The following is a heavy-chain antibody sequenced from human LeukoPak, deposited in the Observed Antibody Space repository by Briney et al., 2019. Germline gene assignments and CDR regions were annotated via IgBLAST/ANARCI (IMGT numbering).Heavy chain of an antibody. J-gene: IGHJ6*02. Sequence: GGSLRLSCAASGFTFSSYDMLWVRQATGKGLEWVSSIGIASDTYYAASVKGRFTISRDNAKNSLYLQMNSLRAGDTAVYYCASDPSGHGLDVWGQGTTVTVSS. D-gene: IGHD5-12*01. V-gene: IGHV3-13*04. CDR3: ASDPSGHGLDV. CDR1: GFTFSSYD. CDR2: IGIASDT.